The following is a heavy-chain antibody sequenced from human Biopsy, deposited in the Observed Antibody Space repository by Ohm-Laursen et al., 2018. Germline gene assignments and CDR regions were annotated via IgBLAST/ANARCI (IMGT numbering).Heavy chain of an antibody. V-gene: IGHV4-31*01. CDR1: GASISSAAYH. J-gene: IGHJ5*02. D-gene: IGHD6-13*01. Sequence: TLSLTCTVSGASISSAAYHWSWIRQLPGKALEWIGYISHSGSTSYNPSLRSLVTISTDTSTNQFSLKVRSVTAADTAMYYCAGATSGTSLYDPWGQGILVTVSS. CDR2: ISHSGST. CDR3: AGATSGTSLYDP.